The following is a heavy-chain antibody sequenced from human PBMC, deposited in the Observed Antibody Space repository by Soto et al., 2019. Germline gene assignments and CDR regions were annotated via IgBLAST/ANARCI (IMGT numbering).Heavy chain of an antibody. V-gene: IGHV4-59*01. D-gene: IGHD3-22*01. J-gene: IGHJ6*02. Sequence: PSETLSLTCTVSGGFISSYYWSWIRQPPGKGLEWIGYIYYSGSTNYNPSLKSRVTISVDTSKNQFSLKLSSVTAADTAVYYCARDRGYDSGGYYYYYYGMDVWGQGTTVTVSS. CDR3: ARDRGYDSGGYYYYYYGMDV. CDR2: IYYSGST. CDR1: GGFISSYY.